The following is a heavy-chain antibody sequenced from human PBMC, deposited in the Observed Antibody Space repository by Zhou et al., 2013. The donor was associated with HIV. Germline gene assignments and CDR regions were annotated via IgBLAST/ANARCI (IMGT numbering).Heavy chain of an antibody. D-gene: IGHD6-13*01. Sequence: QVQLVQSGAEVKKPGASVKVSCKASGYTFTSYAIHWVRQAPGQRLEWMGWINAGNGNREYSQKFQGRVTITRDTSASTAYMELSSLRSEDTAVYYCARVLWIQQLAQLYYFDYWGQGTLVTVSS. J-gene: IGHJ4*02. CDR2: INAGNGNR. V-gene: IGHV1-3*01. CDR1: GYTFTSYA. CDR3: ARVLWIQQLAQLYYFDY.